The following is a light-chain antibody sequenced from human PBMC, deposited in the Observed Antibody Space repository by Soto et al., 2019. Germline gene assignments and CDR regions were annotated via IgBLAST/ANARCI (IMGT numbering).Light chain of an antibody. CDR1: SSNIGSNY. J-gene: IGLJ1*01. Sequence: QAVLTRQPSASVTPGQRVTGSCSGSSSNIGSNYVYWYQQLPGTAPKLLIYSNNQRPSGVPGRFSGSKSGTSASLAISGLRSEDEADYYCAAWDDSLGGVFGTGTKVTVL. CDR3: AAWDDSLGGV. V-gene: IGLV1-47*02. CDR2: SNN.